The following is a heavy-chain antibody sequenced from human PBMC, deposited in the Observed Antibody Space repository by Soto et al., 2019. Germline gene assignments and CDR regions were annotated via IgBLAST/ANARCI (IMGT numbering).Heavy chain of an antibody. Sequence: GSLRLSCAASGFTFDSPYSHAMSWVRQSPGKGPEWVSTISSDGANTHYAESVKGRFTISKDASRNTVHLHMNSLRAEDTATYFCVSWVSAHFDYWGHGTPVTVSS. V-gene: IGHV3-23*01. J-gene: IGHJ4*01. CDR2: ISSDGANT. CDR1: GFTFDSPYSHA. D-gene: IGHD2-8*01. CDR3: VSWVSAHFDY.